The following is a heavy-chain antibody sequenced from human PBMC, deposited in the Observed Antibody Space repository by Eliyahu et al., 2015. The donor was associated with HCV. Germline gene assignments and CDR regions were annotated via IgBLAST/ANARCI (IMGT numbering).Heavy chain of an antibody. D-gene: IGHD3-3*01. V-gene: IGHV3-23*04. Sequence: EVQLVESGGGLVQPGGSLRLSCAASGFTFSSYAMSWVRQAPGKGLEWVSGISGSGGSGGSTYYADSVKGRFTISRDNSKNTLYLQMNSLRAEDTAVYYCAKDAPTGVAYGMDVWGQGTTVTVSS. CDR1: GFTFSSYA. J-gene: IGHJ6*02. CDR3: AKDAPTGVAYGMDV. CDR2: ISGSGGSGGST.